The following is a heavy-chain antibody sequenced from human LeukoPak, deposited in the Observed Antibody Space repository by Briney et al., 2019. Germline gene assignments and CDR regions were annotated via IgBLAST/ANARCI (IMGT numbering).Heavy chain of an antibody. D-gene: IGHD6-13*01. J-gene: IGHJ4*02. CDR2: IYYSGST. V-gene: IGHV4-59*08. CDR1: GGSISSYH. CDR3: ARALRAAGYTPLGY. Sequence: SETLSLTCTVSGGSISSYHWSWIRQPPGKGLEWIGYIYYSGSTNYNPSLKSRVTISVDTSKNQFSLKLSSATAADTAVYYCARALRAAGYTPLGYWGQGTLVTVSS.